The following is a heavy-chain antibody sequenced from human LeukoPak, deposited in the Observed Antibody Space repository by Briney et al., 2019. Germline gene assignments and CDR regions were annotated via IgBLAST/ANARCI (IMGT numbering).Heavy chain of an antibody. D-gene: IGHD6-13*01. Sequence: ASVKVSCKASGLTFSGYYMHWVRQAPGQGLEWMAWISPNSGGTNYVQKFQGRVTVTRDTSISTDYMEISGLTSDDTAVYYCARGSIAAAGNWFDPWGQGTLVTVSS. J-gene: IGHJ5*02. CDR3: ARGSIAAAGNWFDP. CDR2: ISPNSGGT. CDR1: GLTFSGYY. V-gene: IGHV1-2*02.